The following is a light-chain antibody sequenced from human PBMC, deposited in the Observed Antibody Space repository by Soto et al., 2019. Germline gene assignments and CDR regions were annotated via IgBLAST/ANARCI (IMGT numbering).Light chain of an antibody. V-gene: IGLV1-44*01. J-gene: IGLJ1*01. Sequence: QSVLTQAPSVSGTPGQRVTITCSGSSSNIGRNSVNWYQHLPGTAPKLLTHGNNHRPSGVPDRFSGSKSGTSASLAISGLQPEDEADYCCAAWDDSLNAYVFGDGTKLTVL. CDR3: AAWDDSLNAYV. CDR2: GNN. CDR1: SSNIGRNS.